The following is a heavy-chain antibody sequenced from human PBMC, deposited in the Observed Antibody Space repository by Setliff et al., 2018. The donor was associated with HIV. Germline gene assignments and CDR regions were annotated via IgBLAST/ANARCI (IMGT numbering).Heavy chain of an antibody. Sequence: GASVKVSCKASGYTFTGYYMHWVRQAPGQGLEWMGWINPNSGGTNYAQKFQGRVTMTRDTSISTAYMELSRLRPDDTAVYYCARDTVAVAGNYVGHYGMDVWGQGTTVTVSS. V-gene: IGHV1-2*02. CDR3: ARDTVAVAGNYVGHYGMDV. J-gene: IGHJ6*02. D-gene: IGHD6-19*01. CDR2: INPNSGGT. CDR1: GYTFTGYY.